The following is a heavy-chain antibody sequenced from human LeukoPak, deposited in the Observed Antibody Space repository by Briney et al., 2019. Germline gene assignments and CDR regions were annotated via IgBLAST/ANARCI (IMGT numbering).Heavy chain of an antibody. J-gene: IGHJ6*03. D-gene: IGHD2-2*01. CDR1: GFTFSSYA. V-gene: IGHV3-23*01. CDR2: LSGGGSSGVST. CDR3: ARVVPAANYYYYMDV. Sequence: GGSLRLSCAASGFTFSSYAMTWVRQAPGKGLDWVSGLSGGGSSGVSTYYADSVKGRFTISRDNSKNTLYLQMNSLRAEDTAVYYCARVVPAANYYYYMDVWGKGTTVTISS.